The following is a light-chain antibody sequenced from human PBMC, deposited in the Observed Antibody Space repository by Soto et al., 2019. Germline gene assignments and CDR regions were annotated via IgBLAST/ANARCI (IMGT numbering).Light chain of an antibody. V-gene: IGKV1-33*01. J-gene: IGKJ1*01. CDR2: DAS. CDR3: QQYDNLPCT. CDR1: QDISNY. Sequence: DLQMTQSPSSLSASVGDRVTITCQASQDISNYLNWYQQKPGKSRKLLIYDASNLETVVPSRFSGSGSGTDFPFTISSLQPEDIATYYCQQYDNLPCTFGQGTKVQIK.